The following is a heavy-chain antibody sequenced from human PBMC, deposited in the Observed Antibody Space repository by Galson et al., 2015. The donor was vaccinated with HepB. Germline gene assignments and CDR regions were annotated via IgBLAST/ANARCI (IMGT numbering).Heavy chain of an antibody. V-gene: IGHV5-10-1*01. Sequence: QSGAEVKKPGESLRISCKGSGNSFTSHWISWVRQMPGKGLEWMGRIDPSDSYTNYSPSFQGHVTISADKSISTAYLQWSSLKASDSAMYYCARQLQTVGATRGAFDMWGQGTMVTVSS. CDR1: GNSFTSHW. CDR2: IDPSDSYT. CDR3: ARQLQTVGATRGAFDM. D-gene: IGHD1-26*01. J-gene: IGHJ3*02.